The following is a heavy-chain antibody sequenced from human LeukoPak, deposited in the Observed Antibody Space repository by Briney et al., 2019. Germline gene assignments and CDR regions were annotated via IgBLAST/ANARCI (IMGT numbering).Heavy chain of an antibody. CDR2: ISGSGGST. J-gene: IGHJ4*02. CDR1: GFTFSSYA. D-gene: IGHD5-12*01. V-gene: IGHV3-23*01. Sequence: GGSLRLSCAASGFTFSSYAMSWVRQAPGKGLEWVSAISGSGGSTYYADSVKGRFTISRDNSKNTLYLQMNSLRAEDTAVYYRATRPIFMVARRGYWGQGTLVTVSS. CDR3: ATRPIFMVARRGY.